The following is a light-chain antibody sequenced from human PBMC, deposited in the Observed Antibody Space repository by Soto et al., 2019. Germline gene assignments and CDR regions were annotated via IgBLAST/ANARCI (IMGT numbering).Light chain of an antibody. CDR2: EVS. J-gene: IGLJ2*01. CDR1: SSDVGGFNY. V-gene: IGLV2-14*01. CDR3: SSYISSSVRV. Sequence: QSALTQPASVSGSPGQSITISCTGTSSDVGGFNYVSWYQQHPGKAPKVMIYEVSNRPSGVSNRFSGSKSGNTASLSISGLQAEDEADYYCSSYISSSVRVFGGGTKLTVL.